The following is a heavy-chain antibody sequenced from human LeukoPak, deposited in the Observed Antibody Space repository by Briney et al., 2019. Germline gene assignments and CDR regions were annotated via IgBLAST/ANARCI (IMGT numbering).Heavy chain of an antibody. CDR1: EFTFSSYG. V-gene: IGHV3-30*02. Sequence: GGSLRLSCAASEFTFSSYGMHWVRQAPGKGLEWVAFIQYDGSYKDYGDSVKGRFTISRDNSKNTLYLQMNSLRAEDTAVYFCAKDVVGQQWPENYWGQGTLVTVSS. CDR2: IQYDGSYK. J-gene: IGHJ4*02. D-gene: IGHD6-19*01. CDR3: AKDVVGQQWPENY.